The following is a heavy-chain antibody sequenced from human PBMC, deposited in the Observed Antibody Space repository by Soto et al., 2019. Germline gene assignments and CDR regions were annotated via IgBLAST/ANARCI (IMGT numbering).Heavy chain of an antibody. CDR1: GFSLSTSGVG. D-gene: IGHD6-13*01. V-gene: IGHV2-5*01. Sequence: SGPTLVNPTQTLTLTCTFSGFSLSTSGVGVGWIHQPPGKALEWLALIYWNDDKRYSPSLKSRLTITKDTSKNQVVLTMTNMDPVDTATFYCAHSYIPGIAAAGSMGDFDYWGQGTLVTVSS. J-gene: IGHJ4*02. CDR3: AHSYIPGIAAAGSMGDFDY. CDR2: IYWNDDK.